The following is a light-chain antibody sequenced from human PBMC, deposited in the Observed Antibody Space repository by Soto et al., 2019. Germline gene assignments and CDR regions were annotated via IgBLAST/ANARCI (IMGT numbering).Light chain of an antibody. J-gene: IGKJ1*01. CDR3: QQSYNVLSWT. CDR1: QNSGNY. V-gene: IGKV1-39*01. Sequence: DIQMTQSPSSLSASVGDRVSITGLASQNSGNYLNWYRQKPGKAPELLIYAASILQSEVPSRFRGSGSGTDFTLTISSLQPEDFASYYCQQSYNVLSWTFGQGTKVDI. CDR2: AAS.